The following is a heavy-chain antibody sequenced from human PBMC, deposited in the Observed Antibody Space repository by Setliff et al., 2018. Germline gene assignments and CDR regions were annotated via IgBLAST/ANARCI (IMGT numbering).Heavy chain of an antibody. CDR2: FHTGGST. CDR3: ARSALIRAPPDTLNFYYSYMDV. Sequence: PSETLSLTCTVSGDSISSGSYYWTWIRQPAGKGLEWIGHFHTGGSTNYNPSRKSRVTMSVDTSKNQFSLRLSSVTAADTAIYYCARSALIRAPPDTLNFYYSYMDVWGKGTTVTVSS. J-gene: IGHJ6*03. CDR1: GDSISSGSYY. D-gene: IGHD3-16*02. V-gene: IGHV4-61*09.